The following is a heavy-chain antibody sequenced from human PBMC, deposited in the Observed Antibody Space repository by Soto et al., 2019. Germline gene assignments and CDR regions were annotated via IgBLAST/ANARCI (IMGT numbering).Heavy chain of an antibody. Sequence: EVQLVESGGGLVKPGGSLRLSCAASGFTFSSYSMNWVRQAPGKGLEWVSSISSSSSYIYYADSVKGRFTISRDNSKNTLYLQMNSLRAEDTAVYYCARAACYGVHPRYFDYWGQGTLVTVSS. CDR3: ARAACYGVHPRYFDY. CDR2: ISSSSSYI. D-gene: IGHD4-17*01. V-gene: IGHV3-21*01. CDR1: GFTFSSYS. J-gene: IGHJ4*02.